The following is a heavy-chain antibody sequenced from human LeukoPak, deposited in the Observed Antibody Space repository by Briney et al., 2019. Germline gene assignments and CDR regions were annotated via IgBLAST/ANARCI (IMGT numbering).Heavy chain of an antibody. D-gene: IGHD6-13*01. J-gene: IGHJ3*02. CDR1: GGSISSGGYS. Sequence: SETLSLTCAVSGGSISSGGYSWSWIRQPPGKGLEWIGYIYHSGSTYYNPSLKSRVTISVDRSKNQFSLKLSSVTAADTAVYYCGGSSWPHDAFDIWGQGTVVTVSS. CDR3: GGSSWPHDAFDI. V-gene: IGHV4-30-2*01. CDR2: IYHSGST.